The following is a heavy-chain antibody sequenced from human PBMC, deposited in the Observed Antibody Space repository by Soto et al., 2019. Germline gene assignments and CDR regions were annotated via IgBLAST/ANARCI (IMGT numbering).Heavy chain of an antibody. D-gene: IGHD2-2*01. V-gene: IGHV3-21*01. CDR3: ARRVLPISSTSWFDP. J-gene: IGHJ5*02. CDR1: GFPFSTSN. Sequence: EVQLVESGGGLVNPGGYLKLSCVVSGFPFSTSNMNWVRQAPGKGLEWVSFISRSSTYIYYADSVKGRFTISRDDAKNSLFLQMNSLRAEDTAVYYWARRVLPISSTSWFDPWGQGTLVTGSS. CDR2: ISRSSTYI.